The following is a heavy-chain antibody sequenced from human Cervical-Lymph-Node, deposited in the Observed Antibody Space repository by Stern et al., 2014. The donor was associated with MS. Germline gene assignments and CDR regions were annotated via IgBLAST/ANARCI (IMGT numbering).Heavy chain of an antibody. CDR2: INPSGDST. V-gene: IGHV1-46*01. J-gene: IGHJ4*02. CDR3: ASGRLGY. Sequence: QMQLVESGAEVKKPGASVKISCKAPGYKFTNYYIHWMRQAPGQGPEWMGMINPSGDSTTYAQKFQGRVTMTRDTSTSTVDMELSRLRSEDAAVYYCASGRLGYWGQGTQVTVSS. CDR1: GYKFTNYY.